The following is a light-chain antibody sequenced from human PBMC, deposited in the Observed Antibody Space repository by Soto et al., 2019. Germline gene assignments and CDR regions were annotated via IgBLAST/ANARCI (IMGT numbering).Light chain of an antibody. CDR3: QQLHGYPIT. Sequence: ILLTQSPSSLSASVGDRVTITCRASQGIDTSLAWYQQKPGKAPKLLIYAASNFQSGVPSRFSGSGSGTHLTLTISSLQPEDFATYYCQQLHGYPITFGQGTRLEIK. CDR2: AAS. CDR1: QGIDTS. J-gene: IGKJ5*01. V-gene: IGKV1-9*01.